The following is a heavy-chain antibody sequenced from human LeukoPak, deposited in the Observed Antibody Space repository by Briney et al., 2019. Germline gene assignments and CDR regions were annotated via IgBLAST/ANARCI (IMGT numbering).Heavy chain of an antibody. J-gene: IGHJ4*02. V-gene: IGHV3-7*03. Sequence: RPGGSLRLSCAASGFNFSNYWMSWVRQTPGKGLEWVANINRDGSEKYYVDSVEGQFTISRDNAKNSLFLQMNSLRVEDTAVYYCARRRGYSYGRNNYSFDYWGQGTLVTVSS. CDR1: GFNFSNYW. D-gene: IGHD5-18*01. CDR2: INRDGSEK. CDR3: ARRRGYSYGRNNYSFDY.